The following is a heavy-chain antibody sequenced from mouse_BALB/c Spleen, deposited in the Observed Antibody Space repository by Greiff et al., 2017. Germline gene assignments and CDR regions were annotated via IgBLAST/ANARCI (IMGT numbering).Heavy chain of an antibody. CDR3: ARSTMITPFDY. V-gene: IGHV1-63*02. CDR1: GYTFTNYW. D-gene: IGHD2-4*01. CDR2: IYPGGGYT. J-gene: IGHJ2*01. Sequence: VQLQQSGAELVRPGTSVKISCKASGYTFTNYWLGWVKQRPGHGLEWIGDIYPGGGYTNYNEKFKGKATLTADTSSSTAYMQLSSLTSEDSAVYFCARSTMITPFDYWGQGTTLTVSS.